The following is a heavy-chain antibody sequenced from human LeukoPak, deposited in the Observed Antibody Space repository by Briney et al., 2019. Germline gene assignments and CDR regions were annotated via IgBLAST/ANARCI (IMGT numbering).Heavy chain of an antibody. CDR3: ATPGPDWGDAFDI. CDR1: GYTFTGYY. J-gene: IGHJ3*02. CDR2: INPNSGGT. V-gene: IGHV1-2*02. Sequence: ASVKVSCKASGYTFTGYYMHWVRQAPGQGLEWMGWINPNSGGTNYAQKFQGRVTMTEDTSTDTAYMELSSLRSEDTAVYYCATPGPDWGDAFDIWGQGTMVTVSS. D-gene: IGHD3/OR15-3a*01.